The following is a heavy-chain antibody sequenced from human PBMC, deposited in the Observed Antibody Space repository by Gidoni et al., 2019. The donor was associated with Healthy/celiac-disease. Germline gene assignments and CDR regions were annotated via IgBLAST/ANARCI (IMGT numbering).Heavy chain of an antibody. CDR1: GFTFSSYG. V-gene: IGHV3-30*18. D-gene: IGHD3-22*01. CDR3: AKGGYYYDSSGYYYY. J-gene: IGHJ4*02. CDR2: ISYDGSNK. Sequence: QVQLVESGGGVVQPGRSLRLSCAASGFTFSSYGMYWVRQAPGKGLEWVAVISYDGSNKYYADSVKGRFTISRDNSKNTLYLQMNSLRAEDTAVYYCAKGGYYYDSSGYYYYWGQGTLVTVSS.